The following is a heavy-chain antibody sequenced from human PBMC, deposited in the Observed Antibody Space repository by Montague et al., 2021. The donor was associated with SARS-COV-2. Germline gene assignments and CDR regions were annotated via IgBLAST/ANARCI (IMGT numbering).Heavy chain of an antibody. D-gene: IGHD6-13*01. V-gene: IGHV4-39*07. J-gene: IGHJ6*02. Sequence: YYSGSTYYNPSLKSRFTISVATSKNQFSLKLSSVTAADTAVYYCARVGRQQLVRLSGMDVWGQGTTV. CDR3: ARVGRQQLVRLSGMDV. CDR2: YYSGST.